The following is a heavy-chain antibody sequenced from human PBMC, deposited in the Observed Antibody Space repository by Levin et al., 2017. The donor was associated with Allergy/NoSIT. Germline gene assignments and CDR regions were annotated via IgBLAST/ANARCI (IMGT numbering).Heavy chain of an antibody. CDR2: IYYSGST. J-gene: IGHJ5*02. CDR1: GGSISSYY. Sequence: GSLRLSCTVSGGSISSYYWSWIRQPPGKGLEWIGYIYYSGSTNYNPSLKSRVTISVDTSKNQFSLKLSSVTAADTAVYYCARSTPYSSGWYRAGWFDPWGQGTLVTVSS. CDR3: ARSTPYSSGWYRAGWFDP. V-gene: IGHV4-59*01. D-gene: IGHD6-19*01.